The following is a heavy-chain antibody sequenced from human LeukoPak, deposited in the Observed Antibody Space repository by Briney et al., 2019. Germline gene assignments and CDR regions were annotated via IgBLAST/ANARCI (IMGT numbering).Heavy chain of an antibody. V-gene: IGHV3-15*01. Sequence: GGSLRLSCAASGFTFSNAWMSWVRQAPGKGLEWVGRIKSKTDGGTTDYAAPVKGRFTISRGDSKNTLYLQMNSLKTEDTAVYYCTTDIVATGFDYWGQGTLVTVSS. D-gene: IGHD5-12*01. CDR3: TTDIVATGFDY. CDR2: IKSKTDGGTT. CDR1: GFTFSNAW. J-gene: IGHJ4*02.